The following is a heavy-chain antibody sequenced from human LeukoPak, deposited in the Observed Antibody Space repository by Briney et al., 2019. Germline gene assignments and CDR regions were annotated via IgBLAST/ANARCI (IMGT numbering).Heavy chain of an antibody. D-gene: IGHD3-16*01. CDR3: ARGGGLDV. Sequence: PGGSLRLSCAASGFTFSSYSMNWVRQAPGKGLEWVSSISSSSSHIYYADSVKGRFTISRDNAKNSLYLQMSNLRAEDTAVYFCARGGGLDVWGQGATVTVSS. V-gene: IGHV3-21*04. CDR1: GFTFSSYS. J-gene: IGHJ6*02. CDR2: ISSSSSHI.